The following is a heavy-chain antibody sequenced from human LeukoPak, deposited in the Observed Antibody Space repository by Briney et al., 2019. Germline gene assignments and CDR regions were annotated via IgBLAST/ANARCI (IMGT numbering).Heavy chain of an antibody. J-gene: IGHJ6*03. V-gene: IGHV5-51*01. CDR2: IYPGDSDT. CDR1: GYSFTDHW. CDR3: ARHGDSSGHTPDYYYYYMDV. D-gene: IGHD3-22*01. Sequence: GESLKISCKGSGYSFTDHWIGWVRQMPGKGLEWMGVIYPGDSDTRYSPSFQGQVTISADKSISTAYLQWSSLKASDTAMYYCARHGDSSGHTPDYYYYYMDVWGKGTTVTVSS.